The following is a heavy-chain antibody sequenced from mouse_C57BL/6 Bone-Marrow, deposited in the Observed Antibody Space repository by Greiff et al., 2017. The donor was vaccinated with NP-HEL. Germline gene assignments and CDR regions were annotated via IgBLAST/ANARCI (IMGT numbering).Heavy chain of an antibody. J-gene: IGHJ4*01. V-gene: IGHV14-1*01. Sequence: VQLQQSGAELVRPGASVKLSCTASGFNITDYYMHWVKQRPEQGLEWIGRIDPEDGDTEYAPKFQGKATMTADPSSNTAYLQLSSLTSEDTAVYYCTRYYYGPYYAMDYWGQGTSVTVSS. CDR3: TRYYYGPYYAMDY. CDR2: IDPEDGDT. D-gene: IGHD1-1*01. CDR1: GFNITDYY.